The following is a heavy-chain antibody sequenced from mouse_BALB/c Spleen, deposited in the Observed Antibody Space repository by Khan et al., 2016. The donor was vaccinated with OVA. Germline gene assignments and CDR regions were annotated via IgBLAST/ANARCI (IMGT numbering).Heavy chain of an antibody. J-gene: IGHJ2*01. V-gene: IGHV3-2*02. Sequence: EVKLMESGPGLVKPSQSLSLTCTVTGYSITTDYAWNWIRQFPGKKLEWMGFISYSGNTKYNPSLKSRISITRDTSKNQFFLQLKSVTTEDTARYYCAIVYGGDFDYWGQGTTLTVSS. D-gene: IGHD1-1*01. CDR3: AIVYGGDFDY. CDR2: ISYSGNT. CDR1: GYSITTDYA.